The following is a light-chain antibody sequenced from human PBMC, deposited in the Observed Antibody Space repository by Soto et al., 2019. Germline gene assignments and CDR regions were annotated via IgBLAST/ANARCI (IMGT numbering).Light chain of an antibody. V-gene: IGLV1-40*01. J-gene: IGLJ2*01. CDR2: GDN. CDR1: SSNIGAGYD. Sequence: QSVLTQPPSVSGAPGQRVTISCTGSSSNIGAGYDVHWYRQLPGAAPKLLIYGDNTRPSGVPDRFSGSKSGTSASLAITGLQAEDEADYYCQSYDSSLSGSVFGGGSKLTVL. CDR3: QSYDSSLSGSV.